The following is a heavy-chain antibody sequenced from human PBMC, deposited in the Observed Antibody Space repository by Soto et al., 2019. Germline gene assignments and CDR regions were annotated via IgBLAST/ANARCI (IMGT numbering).Heavy chain of an antibody. CDR3: ARDRGVAPPVAGNTHYYYYMDV. CDR2: ISAYNGNT. V-gene: IGHV1-18*01. J-gene: IGHJ6*03. Sequence: QDQLVQSGVEVKKPGASVKVSCKASGYSFTNYGITWVRQAPGQGFEWMGWISAYNGNTNYAQKFQGSVTLTTNASTSTAYLELGSLRADDTAVYYCARDRGVAPPVAGNTHYYYYMDVWGKGTTVTVSS. CDR1: GYSFTNYG. D-gene: IGHD6-19*01.